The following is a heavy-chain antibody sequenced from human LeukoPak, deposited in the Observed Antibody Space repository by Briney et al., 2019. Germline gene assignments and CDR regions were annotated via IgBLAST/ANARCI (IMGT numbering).Heavy chain of an antibody. V-gene: IGHV4-31*03. J-gene: IGHJ5*02. CDR3: ARAHSISGVVSTNWFNP. CDR2: IYYSGST. Sequence: SQTLSLTCTVSGGSISSGGYYWNWIRQHPGKGLEWIGYIYYSGSTYYNPSLKSRVTISVDTSKNQFSLKLSSVTAADTAVYYSARAHSISGVVSTNWFNPWGQGTLVTVSP. CDR1: GGSISSGGYY. D-gene: IGHD3-3*01.